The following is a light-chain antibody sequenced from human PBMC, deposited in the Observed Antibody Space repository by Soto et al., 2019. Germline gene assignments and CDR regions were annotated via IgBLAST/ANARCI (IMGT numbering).Light chain of an antibody. CDR3: CSYAGDSYV. CDR2: DVS. V-gene: IGLV2-11*01. CDR1: SGDIGSYNY. Sequence: QSALTQPRSVSGSPGQSVTISCTGTSGDIGSYNYVSWYHHQPGKAPKLMISDVSKRPSGVPDRFSGSKSGNTASLTISGLQYEDEADYYCCSYAGDSYVFGTGTKVTVL. J-gene: IGLJ1*01.